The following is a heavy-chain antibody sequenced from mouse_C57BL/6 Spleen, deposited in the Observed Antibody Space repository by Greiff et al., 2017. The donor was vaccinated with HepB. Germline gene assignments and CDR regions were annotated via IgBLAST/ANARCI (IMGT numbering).Heavy chain of an antibody. V-gene: IGHV1-52*01. J-gene: IGHJ4*01. CDR1: GYTFTSYW. CDR3: ARRGQTAMDY. Sequence: QVQLKQPGAELVRPGSSVKLSCKASGYTFTSYWMHWVKQRPIQGLEWIGNIDPSDSETHYNQKFKDKATLTVDKSSSTAYMQLSSLTSEDSAVYYCARRGQTAMDYWGQGTSVTVSS. CDR2: IDPSDSET. D-gene: IGHD3-2*01.